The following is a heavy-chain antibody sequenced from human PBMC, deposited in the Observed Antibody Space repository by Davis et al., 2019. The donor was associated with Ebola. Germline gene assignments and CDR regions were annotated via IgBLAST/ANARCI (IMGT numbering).Heavy chain of an antibody. CDR1: GGSISSSSYL. CDR3: ARHSSDSPTDY. D-gene: IGHD3-22*01. Sequence: MPSETLSLTCTVSGGSISSSSYLWGWIRQPPGKGLEWIGSIYYSGSTYYNPSLKSRVTISGDTSENQFSLKLRSVTAADTAVYYCARHSSDSPTDYWGQGTLVTVSS. J-gene: IGHJ4*02. V-gene: IGHV4-39*01. CDR2: IYYSGST.